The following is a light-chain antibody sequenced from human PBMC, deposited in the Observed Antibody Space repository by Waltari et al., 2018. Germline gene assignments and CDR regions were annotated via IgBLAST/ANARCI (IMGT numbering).Light chain of an antibody. J-gene: IGLJ1*01. CDR1: TSNIGSNN. V-gene: IGLV1-44*01. CDR2: RNI. CDR3: SAWDDSVHV. Sequence: QSGLTQSPSVSGTPGQRVTISCSGSTSNIGSNNVNWYQQFPGTAPKLLIYRNIARPPVVPDRFSGSKSGTSSSLAISGLQSEYEAEYYCSAWDDSVHVFGTGTRVTVL.